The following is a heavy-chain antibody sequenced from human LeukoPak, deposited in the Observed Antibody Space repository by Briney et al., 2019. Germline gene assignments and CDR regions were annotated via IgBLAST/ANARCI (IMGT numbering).Heavy chain of an antibody. J-gene: IGHJ2*01. V-gene: IGHV3-23*01. D-gene: IGHD1-26*01. CDR1: GVTLSTYA. Sequence: TGGSLRLSCAASGVTLSTYAMSWARQAPGKGLEWVSGISSSGSGDNTYYADSVKGRFTISRDSSKNTLFLHMNTLRAEDTAIYYCAKARTVGASYWCFDLWGRGTLVTVSA. CDR2: ISSSGSGDNT. CDR3: AKARTVGASYWCFDL.